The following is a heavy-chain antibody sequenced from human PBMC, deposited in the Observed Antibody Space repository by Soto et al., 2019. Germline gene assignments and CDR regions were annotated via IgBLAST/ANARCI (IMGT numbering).Heavy chain of an antibody. J-gene: IGHJ6*02. D-gene: IGHD3-10*01. CDR2: ISYDETAT. Sequence: QVQLVESGGGVVQPGTSLRLSCAASGFTFSGYGVHWVRQAPGKGLEWVATISYDETATYYSDSVKGRFTISRDNSKNTLDLQMNSLRAEDTAVYYCARELLYGSGSHDYLYYGMDVWGQGTTVTVSS. CDR1: GFTFSGYG. V-gene: IGHV3-30*03. CDR3: ARELLYGSGSHDYLYYGMDV.